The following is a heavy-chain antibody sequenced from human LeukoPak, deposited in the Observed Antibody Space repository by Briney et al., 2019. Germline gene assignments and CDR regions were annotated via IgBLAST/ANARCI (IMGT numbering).Heavy chain of an antibody. CDR2: MNPTSGNV. CDR1: GYTFSSYD. V-gene: IGHV1-8*01. D-gene: IGHD3-22*01. Sequence: ASVKVSCKTSGYTFSSYDINWVRQATGQGLEWMGWMNPTSGNVGYAQKFQGRITMTRDTSISTAYVELSSLRSEDTAVYYCARRSDYYDSSAYRFWGQGMLVTVSS. CDR3: ARRSDYYDSSAYRF. J-gene: IGHJ4*02.